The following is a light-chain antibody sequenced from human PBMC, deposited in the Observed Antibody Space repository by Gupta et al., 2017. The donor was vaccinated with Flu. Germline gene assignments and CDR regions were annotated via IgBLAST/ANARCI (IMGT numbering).Light chain of an antibody. CDR1: QSISSW. Sequence: DIQMTQSPSTLSASVGDRVTITCRASQSISSWLVWYQQKPGKAPKLLIYKASSLESGVPSRFSGSGSGTEFTLTISSRQPDDFATYYCQQYNSYSRLTFGGGTKVEIK. J-gene: IGKJ4*01. CDR3: QQYNSYSRLT. CDR2: KAS. V-gene: IGKV1-5*03.